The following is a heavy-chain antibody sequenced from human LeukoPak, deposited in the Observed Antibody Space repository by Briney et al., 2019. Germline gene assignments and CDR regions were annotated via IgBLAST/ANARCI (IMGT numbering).Heavy chain of an antibody. CDR2: ISTSGGST. CDR1: EFTFSNYG. V-gene: IGHV3-23*01. CDR3: AKDTQRRPDYYFDY. J-gene: IGHJ4*02. D-gene: IGHD1-1*01. Sequence: GGSLRLSCAASEFTFSNYGMTWVRQAPGKGLEWVSSISTSGGSTYYADSVKGRFTISRDNSKNTLYLQMNSLRAEDTAVYYCAKDTQRRPDYYFDYWGQGTLVTVSS.